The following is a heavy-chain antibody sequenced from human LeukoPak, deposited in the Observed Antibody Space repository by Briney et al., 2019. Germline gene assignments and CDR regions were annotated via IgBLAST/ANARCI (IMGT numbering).Heavy chain of an antibody. CDR1: GYTFIGYL. CDR3: ARAIITSQNI. Sequence: GAAVKDSCKASGYTFIGYLMHWVRQAPGQGLEWMGWINPNSGGTNYAPKFQGRVTMTRDKSISTAYMELRRLRSDDTAVYYCARAIITSQNIWGQGTLVTVSS. CDR2: INPNSGGT. D-gene: IGHD1-14*01. V-gene: IGHV1-2*02. J-gene: IGHJ4*02.